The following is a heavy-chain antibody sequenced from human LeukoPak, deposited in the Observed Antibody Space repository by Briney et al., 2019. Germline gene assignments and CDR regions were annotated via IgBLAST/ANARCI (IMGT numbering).Heavy chain of an antibody. CDR1: GGAFSGYY. D-gene: IGHD6-19*01. CDR3: ARGQDSSGWAYYYYYGMDV. Sequence: SETLSLTCAVYGGAFSGYYWSWIRHPPGKGLEWIGEINHSGSTNYNPSLKSRVTISVDTSKNQFSLKLSSVTAADTAVYYCARGQDSSGWAYYYYYGMDVWGQGTTVTVSS. CDR2: INHSGST. V-gene: IGHV4-34*01. J-gene: IGHJ6*02.